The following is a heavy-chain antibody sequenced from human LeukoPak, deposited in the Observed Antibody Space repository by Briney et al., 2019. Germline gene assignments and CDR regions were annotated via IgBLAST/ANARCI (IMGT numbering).Heavy chain of an antibody. CDR3: ARGPSPLSY. CDR2: TYYRSRWYS. CDR1: GDSVSSNSAA. V-gene: IGHV6-1*01. J-gene: IGHJ4*02. Sequence: SQTLSLTCAISGDSVSSNSAAWNWIRQSPSRGLEWLGRTYYRSRWYSAYAVSVRSRISIKPDTSKNQFSLHLNSVTPEDTAVYYCARGPSPLSYWGQGTLVTVSS.